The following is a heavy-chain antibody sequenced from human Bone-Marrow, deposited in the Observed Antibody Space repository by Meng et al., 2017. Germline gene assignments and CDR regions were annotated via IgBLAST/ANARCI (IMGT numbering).Heavy chain of an antibody. J-gene: IGHJ4*02. CDR3: AREGQQWLDNFDY. V-gene: IGHV3-33*01. Sequence: GCVAQPRRALRLSCAASGFTVSSYGMHWVRQAPGKGREWVAVIWYDGSNKYYADSVKGRFTISRDNSKNTLYLQMNSLRAEDTAVYYCAREGQQWLDNFDYWGQGTLVTVSS. CDR1: GFTVSSYG. D-gene: IGHD6-19*01. CDR2: IWYDGSNK.